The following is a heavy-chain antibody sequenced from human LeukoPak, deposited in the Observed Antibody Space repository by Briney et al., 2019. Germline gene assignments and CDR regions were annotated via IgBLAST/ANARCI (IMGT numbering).Heavy chain of an antibody. CDR1: GYTLTELS. D-gene: IGHD3-10*01. V-gene: IGHV1-24*01. CDR2: FDPEDGET. CDR3: ATDASRITMVRGVINTFDY. Sequence: ASVKVSCKVSGYTLTELSMHWVRQAPGKGLEWMGGFDPEDGETIYAQKFQGRVTMTEDTSTDTAYMELSSLRSEDPAVYYCATDASRITMVRGVINTFDYWGQGTLVTVCS. J-gene: IGHJ4*02.